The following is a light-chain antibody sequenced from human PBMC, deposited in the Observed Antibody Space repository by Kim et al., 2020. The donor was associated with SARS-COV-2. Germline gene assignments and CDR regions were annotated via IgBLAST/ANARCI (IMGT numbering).Light chain of an antibody. V-gene: IGLV1-44*01. Sequence: QSVLTQPPSASGTPGQRVTISCSGGKYNIGSNTVSWYQHIPGTAPKLLIYSNSQRPSGVPDRFSGSKSGTSASLAISGLRSDEEADYYCAAWDDSLNGVIFGGGTQLTVL. CDR2: SNS. J-gene: IGLJ2*01. CDR1: KYNIGSNT. CDR3: AAWDDSLNGVI.